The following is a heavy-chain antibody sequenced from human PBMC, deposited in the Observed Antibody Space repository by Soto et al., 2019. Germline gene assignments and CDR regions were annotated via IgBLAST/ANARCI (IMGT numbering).Heavy chain of an antibody. Sequence: QVQLVQAGAEVKKPGASVKVSGKASGYTFTSYGISWVRQAPVQGLEWMGWISAYNGNTTYAQKLQGRVTMTTDTSPSNAYMELRSMRSDDTAVYYCARDSPPGDYWGQGTLVTVSS. CDR3: ARDSPPGDY. J-gene: IGHJ4*02. CDR2: ISAYNGNT. V-gene: IGHV1-18*01. CDR1: GYTFTSYG.